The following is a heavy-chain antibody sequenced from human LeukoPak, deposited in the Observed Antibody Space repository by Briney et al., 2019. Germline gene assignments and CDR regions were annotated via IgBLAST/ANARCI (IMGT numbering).Heavy chain of an antibody. Sequence: PSETLSLTCTVSGGSISSYYWSWIRQPPGKGLEWIGYIYYSGSTNYNPSLKSRVTISVDTSKNQFSLKLSSVTAADTAVYYCATRANIVVVVAATEGAFDIWGQGTMVTVSS. CDR3: ATRANIVVVVAATEGAFDI. CDR1: GGSISSYY. D-gene: IGHD2-15*01. CDR2: IYYSGST. J-gene: IGHJ3*02. V-gene: IGHV4-59*08.